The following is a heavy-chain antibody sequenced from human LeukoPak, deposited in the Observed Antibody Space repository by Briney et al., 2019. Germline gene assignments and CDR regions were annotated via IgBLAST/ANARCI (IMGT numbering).Heavy chain of an antibody. CDR3: ARDFSSGYGI. J-gene: IGHJ4*02. CDR1: GFTFSSYA. Sequence: PGGSLRLSCAASGFTFSSYATHWVRQAPGKGLEWVAVISYDGSNKYYADSVKGRFTISRDNSKNTLYLQMNSLRAEDTAVYYCARDFSSGYGIWGQGTLVTVSS. D-gene: IGHD6-19*01. CDR2: ISYDGSNK. V-gene: IGHV3-30*04.